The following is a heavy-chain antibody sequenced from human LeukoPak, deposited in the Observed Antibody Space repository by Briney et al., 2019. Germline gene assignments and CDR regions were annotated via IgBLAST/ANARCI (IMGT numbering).Heavy chain of an antibody. CDR3: ATGNSGYSGYDTNLYFDY. D-gene: IGHD5-12*01. CDR1: GYTFNDYY. J-gene: IGHJ4*02. CDR2: VDTEDGET. V-gene: IGHV1-69-2*01. Sequence: ASVKVSCKVSGYTFNDYYVHWVQQARGKGLEWMGLVDTEDGETIYAEKFQGRVTITADTSTDTAYMELSSLRSEDTAVYYCATGNSGYSGYDTNLYFDYWGQGTLVTVSS.